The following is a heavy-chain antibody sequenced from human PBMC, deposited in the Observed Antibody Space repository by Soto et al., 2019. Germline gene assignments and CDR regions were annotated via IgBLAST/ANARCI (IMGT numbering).Heavy chain of an antibody. Sequence: SETLSLTCTVSGGSISSYYWSWIRQPPGKGLEWIGYIYYSGSTNYNPSLKSRVTISVDTSKNQFSLKLSSVTAADTAVYYCARHSVPRYSHFDYWGQETLVTVPQ. CDR2: IYYSGST. J-gene: IGHJ4*02. CDR3: ARHSVPRYSHFDY. D-gene: IGHD2-21*01. CDR1: GGSISSYY. V-gene: IGHV4-59*08.